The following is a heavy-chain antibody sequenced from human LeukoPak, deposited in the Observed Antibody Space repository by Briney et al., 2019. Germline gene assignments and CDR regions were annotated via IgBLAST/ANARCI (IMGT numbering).Heavy chain of an antibody. V-gene: IGHV3-74*01. D-gene: IGHD2/OR15-2a*01. J-gene: IGHJ2*01. CDR2: ISYDGSDT. CDR1: GFTFSTYV. Sequence: GGSLRLSCAASGFTFSTYVMHWVRQAPGKGLTWVARISYDGSDTSYADSVKGGFSISRDNAKNTLYLQMNRLRADDTAVYYCARDVNLLFFDVWGRGTLVTVSS. CDR3: ARDVNLLFFDV.